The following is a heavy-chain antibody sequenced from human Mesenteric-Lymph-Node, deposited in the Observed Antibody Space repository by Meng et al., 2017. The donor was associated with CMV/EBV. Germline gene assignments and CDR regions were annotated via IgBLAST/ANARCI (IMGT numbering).Heavy chain of an antibody. D-gene: IGHD6-19*01. V-gene: IGHV4-4*02. CDR2: VDRRGST. CDR3: ARGGSGWDDNWFDP. Sequence: SETLSLTCVVSGGSISSSNWWNWVRHPPGKGLEWIGEVDRRGSTKYNPSLKSRVTISVDKAKNQLSLKLSSVTAADTAVYYCARGGSGWDDNWFDPWGPGTLVTVSS. CDR1: GGSISSSNW. J-gene: IGHJ5*02.